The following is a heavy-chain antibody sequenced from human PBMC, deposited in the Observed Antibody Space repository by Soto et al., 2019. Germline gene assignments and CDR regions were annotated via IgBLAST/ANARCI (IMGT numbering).Heavy chain of an antibody. CDR2: ISSRSSTI. CDR3: ASLPVLRYFDWLFSDQEDIQRNDY. CDR1: GFTFSSYS. J-gene: IGHJ4*02. Sequence: EVQLVESGGGLVQPGGSLRLSCAASGFTFSSYSMNWVRQAPGKGLEWVSCISSRSSTIYYEDSVKGQFTISRDNAKNSLYLQMHSLRDEDTAVYYCASLPVLRYFDWLFSDQEDIQRNDYWGQGTLVTVSS. D-gene: IGHD3-9*01. V-gene: IGHV3-48*02.